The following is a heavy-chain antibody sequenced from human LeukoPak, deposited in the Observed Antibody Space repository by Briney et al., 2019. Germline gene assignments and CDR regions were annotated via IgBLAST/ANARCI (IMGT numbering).Heavy chain of an antibody. V-gene: IGHV3-23*01. CDR3: AKDGGENFDWVFRY. CDR2: ISGSGGST. D-gene: IGHD3-9*01. J-gene: IGHJ4*02. CDR1: GFTFDDYA. Sequence: GGSLRLSCAASGFTFDDYAMHWVRQAPGKGLEWVSAISGSGGSTYYADSVKGRFTISRDNSKNTLYLQMNSLRAEDTAVYYCAKDGGENFDWVFRYWGQGTLVTVSS.